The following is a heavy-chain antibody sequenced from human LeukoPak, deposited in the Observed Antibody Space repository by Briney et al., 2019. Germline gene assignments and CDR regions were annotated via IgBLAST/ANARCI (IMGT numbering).Heavy chain of an antibody. CDR1: GGTFSNYA. D-gene: IGHD5-12*01. J-gene: IGHJ4*02. Sequence: SVKVSCKASGGTFSNYAISWVRQAPGQGLEWMGGIIPIFGTANYAQKFQGRVTITADESTSTAYMELSSLRSDDTAVYYCARGDSAYDLFGHIDYWGQGTLVTVSS. CDR3: ARGDSAYDLFGHIDY. CDR2: IIPIFGTA. V-gene: IGHV1-69*13.